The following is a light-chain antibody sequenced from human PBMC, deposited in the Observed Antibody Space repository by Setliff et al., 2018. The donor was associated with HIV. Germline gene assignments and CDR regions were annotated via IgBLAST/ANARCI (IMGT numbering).Light chain of an antibody. J-gene: IGLJ1*01. CDR3: QAWDSSTAAYV. CDR2: QDN. CDR1: KLGDKY. Sequence: SYELTQPPSVSVSPGQTASITCSGDKLGDKYACWYQQKPGRSPVVVIYQDNKRPSGIPERFSGSNSGNTATLTISGTQAMDDADDYCQAWDSSTAAYVFGTGTKVTVL. V-gene: IGLV3-1*01.